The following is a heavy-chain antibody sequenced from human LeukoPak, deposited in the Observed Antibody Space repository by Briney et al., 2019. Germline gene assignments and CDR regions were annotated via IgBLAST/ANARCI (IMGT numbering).Heavy chain of an antibody. D-gene: IGHD3-10*01. Sequence: PGRSLRLSSAASGFTFSSYGMHWVRQAPGKGLEWVAVISYDGSNRYYADSVKGRFTISRDNSKNTLYLQMNSLRAEDTAVYYCAKDRGGPEGVGMDVWGQGTTVTVSS. CDR1: GFTFSSYG. V-gene: IGHV3-30*18. CDR2: ISYDGSNR. CDR3: AKDRGGPEGVGMDV. J-gene: IGHJ6*02.